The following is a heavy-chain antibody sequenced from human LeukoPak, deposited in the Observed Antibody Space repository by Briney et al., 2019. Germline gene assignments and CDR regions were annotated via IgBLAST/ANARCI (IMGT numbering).Heavy chain of an antibody. CDR2: IIYSGST. J-gene: IGHJ6*02. CDR1: GGSISSGGYS. V-gene: IGHV4-61*08. CDR3: ARWKKKLQVTMSLNYYFYAMDV. D-gene: IGHD3/OR15-3a*01. Sequence: SETLSLTCAVSGGSISSGGYSWSWLRQTPDKGLQWIGEIIYSGSTNYNPSLKSRVTISLDTAKTQFSLKLTSVTAADTGIYYCARWKKKLQVTMSLNYYFYAMDVWGQGTTVTVSS.